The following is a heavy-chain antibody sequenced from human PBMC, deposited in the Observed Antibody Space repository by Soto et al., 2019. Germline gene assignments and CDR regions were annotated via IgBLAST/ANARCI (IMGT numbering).Heavy chain of an antibody. J-gene: IGHJ6*03. CDR3: AGTSYLQWYYMYV. CDR2: TYYRSRWYN. V-gene: IGHV6-1*01. CDR1: GDSVSSNSAA. D-gene: IGHD1-7*01. Sequence: QVQLQQSGPGLVRPSQTLSLTCVISGDSVSSNSAAWNWIRQPPSRGLEWLGRTYYRSRWYNDYAVSVRSRMTVNADTSKNQFSLHLNSVTPEDTAVYYCAGTSYLQWYYMYVWDKGSTVTVSS.